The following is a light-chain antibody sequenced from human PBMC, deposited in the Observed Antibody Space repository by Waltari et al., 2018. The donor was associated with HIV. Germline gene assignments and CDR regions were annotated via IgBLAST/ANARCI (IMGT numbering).Light chain of an antibody. CDR2: RND. V-gene: IGLV1-47*01. CDR3: ASWDDKLSHWV. CDR1: HSNLGNTF. Sequence: QSVLTHPPSTSKPPGQTALMSCSRPHSNLGNTFVSSFQQVPGGAPKLVIYRNDRRPSGVPDRFSGAKSGSSATLAISGLQSDDEADYFCASWDDKLSHWVFGVGTKLTVL. J-gene: IGLJ3*02.